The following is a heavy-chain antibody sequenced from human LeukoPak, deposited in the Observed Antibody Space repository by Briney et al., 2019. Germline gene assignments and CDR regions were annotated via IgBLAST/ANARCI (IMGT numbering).Heavy chain of an antibody. Sequence: GGSLRLSCAASGFTFSSYSMNWVRQAPGKGLEWVSSISSSSSYIYYADSVKGRFTISRDNAKNSLYLQMNSLRTEDTAVYYCARSVNHAFDIWGQGTMVTVSS. CDR2: ISSSSSYI. CDR1: GFTFSSYS. V-gene: IGHV3-21*04. J-gene: IGHJ3*02. CDR3: ARSVNHAFDI.